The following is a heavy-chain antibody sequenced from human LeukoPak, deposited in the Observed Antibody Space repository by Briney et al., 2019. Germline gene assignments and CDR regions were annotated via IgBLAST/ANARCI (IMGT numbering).Heavy chain of an antibody. CDR3: ARARIIMVRGVITTGFQH. D-gene: IGHD3-10*01. CDR2: INPNSGGT. V-gene: IGHV1-2*02. J-gene: IGHJ1*01. CDR1: GYTFTGYY. Sequence: EASVKVSCKASGYTFTGYYMHWVRQAPGQGLEWMGWINPNSGGTNYAQKLQGRVTMTRDTSISTAYMELSRLRSDDTAVYYCARARIIMVRGVITTGFQHWGQGTLVTVSS.